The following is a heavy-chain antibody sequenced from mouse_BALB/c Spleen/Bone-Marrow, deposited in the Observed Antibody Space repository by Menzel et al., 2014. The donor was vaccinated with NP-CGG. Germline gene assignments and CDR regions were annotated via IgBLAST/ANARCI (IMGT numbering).Heavy chain of an antibody. CDR2: IDPANGNT. CDR1: GFNIKDTY. CDR3: AVYYYGSSSFAY. Sequence: EVQLQQSGAELVKPGASVKLSCTASGFNIKDTYMHWVKQRPEQGLEWIGRIDPANGNTKYDPKFQGKATITADTSSNTAYLQLSSLTSEDTAVYYCAVYYYGSSSFAYRGQGTLVTVSA. D-gene: IGHD1-1*01. V-gene: IGHV14-3*02. J-gene: IGHJ3*01.